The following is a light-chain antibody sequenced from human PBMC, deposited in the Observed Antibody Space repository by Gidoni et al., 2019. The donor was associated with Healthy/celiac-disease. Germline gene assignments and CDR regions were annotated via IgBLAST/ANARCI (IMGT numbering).Light chain of an antibody. CDR3: MQALQTPWT. J-gene: IGKJ1*01. Sequence: DIVMTQSPLSLPVTPGEPASISCRSSQRLLHINVYNYFDWYLQKQGQSPQLLIYFGSNRASGVPDRFSGSGSGTDFTLKISRLEAEDVGVYYCMQALQTPWTFGQGTKVEIK. CDR2: FGS. V-gene: IGKV2-28*01. CDR1: QRLLHINVYNY.